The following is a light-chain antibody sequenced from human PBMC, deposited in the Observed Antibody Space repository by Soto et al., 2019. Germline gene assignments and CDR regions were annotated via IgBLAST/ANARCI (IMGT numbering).Light chain of an antibody. CDR3: CSYAGSSNYV. Sequence: QSALTQPASVSGSPGQSITISCTGTSSDVGNYNLVSWYQQHPGKAPKLMIYEGSKRPSGVSNRFSGSKSGNTASLTSSELQDEDESDYYSCSYAGSSNYVFGTGTKLTVL. CDR1: SSDVGNYNL. J-gene: IGLJ1*01. V-gene: IGLV2-23*01. CDR2: EGS.